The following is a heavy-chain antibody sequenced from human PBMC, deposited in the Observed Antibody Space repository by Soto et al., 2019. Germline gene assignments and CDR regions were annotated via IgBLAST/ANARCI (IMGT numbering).Heavy chain of an antibody. CDR3: AKDSSLYYHDSSGYSDY. CDR1: GFTFSSYA. J-gene: IGHJ4*02. D-gene: IGHD3-22*01. V-gene: IGHV3-23*01. Sequence: GGSLRLSCAASGFTFSSYAMSWVRQAPGRGLEWVSAISGSGGSTYYADSVKGRFTISRDNSKNTLYLQMNSLRAEDTAVYYCAKDSSLYYHDSSGYSDYWGQGTLVTVSS. CDR2: ISGSGGST.